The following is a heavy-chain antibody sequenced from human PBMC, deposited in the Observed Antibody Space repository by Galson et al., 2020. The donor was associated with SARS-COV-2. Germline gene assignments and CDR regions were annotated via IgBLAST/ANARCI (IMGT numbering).Heavy chain of an antibody. CDR3: AKGSSSSDEGTAFDP. CDR2: ISGSGGST. J-gene: IGHJ5*02. Sequence: GGSLRLSCAASGFTFSSYAMSWVRQAPGKGLEWVSAISGSGGSTYYADSVKGRFTISRDNSKNTLYLQMNSLRAEDTAVYYCAKGSSSSDEGTAFDPWGQGTLVTVSS. D-gene: IGHD6-6*01. V-gene: IGHV3-23*01. CDR1: GFTFSSYA.